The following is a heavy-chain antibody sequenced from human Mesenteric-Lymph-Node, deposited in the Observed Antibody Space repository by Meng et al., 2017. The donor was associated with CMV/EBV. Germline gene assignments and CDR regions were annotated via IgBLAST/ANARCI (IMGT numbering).Heavy chain of an antibody. CDR3: AGGAGSVRY. CDR2: ISSSSSYI. J-gene: IGHJ4*02. Sequence: GESLKISCAASGFTFSSYSMNWVRQAPGKGLGWVSSISSSSSYIYYADSVKGRFTISRDNAKNSLYLQMNSLRAEDTAVYYCAGGAGSVRYWGQGTLVTVSS. CDR1: GFTFSSYS. V-gene: IGHV3-21*01. D-gene: IGHD2-15*01.